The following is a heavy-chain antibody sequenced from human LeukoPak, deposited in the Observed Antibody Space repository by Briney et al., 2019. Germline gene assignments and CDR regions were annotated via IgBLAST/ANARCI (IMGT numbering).Heavy chain of an antibody. CDR1: GFTFSSYW. Sequence: GGSLRLSCAASGFTFSSYWMSWVRQAPGKGLEWVANIKQDGSEKYYVDSVKGRFTISRDNAKNSLYLQMNSLRAEDTALYYCARSDFGDSIDYWGQGTLVTVSS. D-gene: IGHD4-17*01. J-gene: IGHJ4*02. CDR3: ARSDFGDSIDY. CDR2: IKQDGSEK. V-gene: IGHV3-7*01.